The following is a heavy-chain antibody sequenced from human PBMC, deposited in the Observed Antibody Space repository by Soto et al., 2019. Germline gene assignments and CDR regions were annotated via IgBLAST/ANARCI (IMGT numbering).Heavy chain of an antibody. V-gene: IGHV2-5*02. Sequence: QITLKESGPTLVKPTQTLTLTCTFSGFSLSTSGVGVGWIRQPPGKALEWLALIYWDDDKRYSPSLKSRLTIPKDTSKNQVVLTMTNMDPVDTATYYCARRITMVRGNNWFDPWGQGTLVTVSS. J-gene: IGHJ5*02. CDR2: IYWDDDK. CDR3: ARRITMVRGNNWFDP. D-gene: IGHD3-10*01. CDR1: GFSLSTSGVG.